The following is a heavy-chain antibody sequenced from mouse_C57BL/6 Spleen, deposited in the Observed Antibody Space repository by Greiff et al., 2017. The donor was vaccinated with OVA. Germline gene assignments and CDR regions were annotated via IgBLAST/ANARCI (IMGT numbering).Heavy chain of an antibody. V-gene: IGHV1-7*01. CDR1: GYTFTSYW. CDR3: ARGAHYGNPLAY. J-gene: IGHJ3*01. Sequence: QVQLQQSGAELAKPGASVKLSCKASGYTFTSYWMHWVKQRPGQGLEWIGYINPSSGYTKYNQKFKDKATLTADKSYSTAYMQLSSLTYEDSAVYYCARGAHYGNPLAYWGQGTLVTVSA. D-gene: IGHD2-1*01. CDR2: INPSSGYT.